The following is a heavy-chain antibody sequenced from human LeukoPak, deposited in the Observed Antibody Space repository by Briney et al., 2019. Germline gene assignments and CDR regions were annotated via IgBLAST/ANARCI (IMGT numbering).Heavy chain of an antibody. Sequence: PGGSLRLSCAASGFTFSSYSMNWVRQAPGKGLEWVSSISSSSSYIYYADSEKGRFTITRDNAKNSLYLQMNSLRAEDTAVYYCARGKNGNPPGFDYWGQGTLVTVSS. D-gene: IGHD4-23*01. J-gene: IGHJ4*02. V-gene: IGHV3-21*01. CDR1: GFTFSSYS. CDR3: ARGKNGNPPGFDY. CDR2: ISSSSSYI.